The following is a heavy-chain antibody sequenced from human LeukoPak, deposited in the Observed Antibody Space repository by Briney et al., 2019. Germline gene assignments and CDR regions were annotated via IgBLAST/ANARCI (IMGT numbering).Heavy chain of an antibody. CDR3: ARLGGYNYFGSRVPVDY. Sequence: PSETLSLTCTVSGGSISSYYWSWIRQPPGKGLEWIGYIYYSGSTNYNPSLKSRVTISVDTSKNQFSLKLSSVTAADTAVYYCARLGGYNYFGSRVPVDYWGQGTLVTVSS. CDR1: GGSISSYY. V-gene: IGHV4-59*08. J-gene: IGHJ4*02. CDR2: IYYSGST. D-gene: IGHD5-24*01.